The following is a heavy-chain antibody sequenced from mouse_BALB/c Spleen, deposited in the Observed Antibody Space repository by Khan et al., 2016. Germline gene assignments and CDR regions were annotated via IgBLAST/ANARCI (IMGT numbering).Heavy chain of an antibody. Sequence: QVQLKQSGAELARPGASVKMSCKASGYPFTIYTMHWVKQRPGQGLEWIGYINPSSGYTNYNQKFKDKATLPADKSSSTAYRQLSSLTSEDSAVYYWARSRRMGGNYLFDYWGQGTTLTVSS. V-gene: IGHV1-4*01. J-gene: IGHJ2*01. CDR2: INPSSGYT. D-gene: IGHD2-1*01. CDR3: ARSRRMGGNYLFDY. CDR1: GYPFTIYT.